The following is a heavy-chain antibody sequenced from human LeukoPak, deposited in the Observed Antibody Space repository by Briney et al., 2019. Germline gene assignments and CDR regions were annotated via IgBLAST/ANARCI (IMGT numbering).Heavy chain of an antibody. CDR3: ARAGSSWYRTLYYYMDV. CDR2: IIPSDGFT. V-gene: IGHV1-46*01. J-gene: IGHJ6*03. D-gene: IGHD6-13*01. CDR1: GYTFSSYY. Sequence: ASVKVSCKASGYTFSSYYVHWVRQAPGQGLEWMGMIIPSDGFTSYAQKFQGRVTMTRDMSTSTVYMELSSLRSDDTAVYYCARAGSSWYRTLYYYMDVWGKGTTVTISS.